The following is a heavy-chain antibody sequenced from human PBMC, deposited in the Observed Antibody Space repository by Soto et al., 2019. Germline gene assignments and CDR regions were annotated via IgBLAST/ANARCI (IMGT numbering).Heavy chain of an antibody. J-gene: IGHJ4*02. D-gene: IGHD2-15*01. CDR1: GYTFTGYY. CDR3: TRGVPGYCSGGSCYSIDY. Sequence: QVQLVQSGAEVNKPGASVKVSCKASGYTFTGYYMHCVRQAPGQGLEWMGWINPNGFGTNNAQRLQGRVSRTRDTSISTLYLELTRLRSDDKGVYFWTRGVPGYCSGGSCYSIDYWSQETLVTVSS. V-gene: IGHV1-2*02. CDR2: INPNGFGT.